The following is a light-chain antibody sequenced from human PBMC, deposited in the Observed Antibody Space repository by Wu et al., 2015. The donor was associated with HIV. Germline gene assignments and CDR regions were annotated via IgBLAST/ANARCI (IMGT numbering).Light chain of an antibody. CDR2: GAS. Sequence: EIVLTQSPGTLSLSPGQRATLSCRASQSVSSSYLAWYQQKPGQPPRLLIYGASSRATGIPDRFSGSGSGTDFTLSISRLEPEDFAVYYCQHYQTFGPRDQGGNQ. CDR1: QSVSSSY. V-gene: IGKV3-20*01. J-gene: IGKJ1*01. CDR3: QHYQT.